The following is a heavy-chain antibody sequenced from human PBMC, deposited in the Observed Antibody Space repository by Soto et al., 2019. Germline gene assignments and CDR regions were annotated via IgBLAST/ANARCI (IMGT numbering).Heavy chain of an antibody. CDR1: GGSISSYY. J-gene: IGHJ5*02. CDR2: IYYSGST. V-gene: IGHV4-59*08. D-gene: IGHD3-10*01. Sequence: QVQLQESGPGLVKPSETLSLTCTVSGGSISSYYWSWIRQPPGKGLEWIGYIYYSGSTNYNPSLTSRGTISVDTSKNQFSLKLSSVTAADTAVYYCARLLWSRGDWFDPWGQGTLVTVSS. CDR3: ARLLWSRGDWFDP.